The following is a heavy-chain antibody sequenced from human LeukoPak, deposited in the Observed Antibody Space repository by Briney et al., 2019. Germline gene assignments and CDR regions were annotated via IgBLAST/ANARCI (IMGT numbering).Heavy chain of an antibody. CDR3: AKDQYYDSSGYYPF. CDR1: GFTFSSYA. J-gene: IGHJ4*02. V-gene: IGHV3-23*01. CDR2: ISGSGGST. Sequence: SLRLSCAASGFTFSSYAMSWVRQAPGKGLEWVSAISGSGGSTYYVESVKGRFTVSRDNPKNTLYLQMNSLRAEDTAVYYCAKDQYYDSSGYYPFWGQETLVTVSS. D-gene: IGHD3-22*01.